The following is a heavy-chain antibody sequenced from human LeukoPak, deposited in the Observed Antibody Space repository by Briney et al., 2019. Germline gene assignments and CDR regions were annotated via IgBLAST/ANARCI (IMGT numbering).Heavy chain of an antibody. CDR2: ISSSGKNI. Sequence: GGSLRLSCAASDFTFSSYNMNWVRQAPGKGLEWVSSISSSGKNIYYADSVKGRFTISRDNAKNSLFLQMNSLRAEDTAVYYCAREPFWSGYYANLHFDYWGQGALVTVSS. D-gene: IGHD3-3*01. CDR3: AREPFWSGYYANLHFDY. J-gene: IGHJ4*02. CDR1: DFTFSSYN. V-gene: IGHV3-21*06.